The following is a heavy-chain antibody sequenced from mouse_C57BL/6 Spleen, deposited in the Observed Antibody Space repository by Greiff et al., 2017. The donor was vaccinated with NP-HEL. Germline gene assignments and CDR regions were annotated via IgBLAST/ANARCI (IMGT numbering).Heavy chain of an antibody. Sequence: QVQLKQSGPELVKPGASVKISCKASGYAFSSSWMNWVKQRPGKGLEWIGRIYPGDGDTNYNGKFKGKATLTADKSSSTAYMQLSSLTSEDSAVYFCAPLYDGYYFFDYWGQGTTLTVSS. D-gene: IGHD2-3*01. CDR3: APLYDGYYFFDY. J-gene: IGHJ2*01. CDR2: IYPGDGDT. V-gene: IGHV1-82*01. CDR1: GYAFSSSW.